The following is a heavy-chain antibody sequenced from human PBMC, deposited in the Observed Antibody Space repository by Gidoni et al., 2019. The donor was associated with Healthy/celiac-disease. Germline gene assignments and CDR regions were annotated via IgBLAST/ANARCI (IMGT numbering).Heavy chain of an antibody. CDR1: GGTFSSYA. Sequence: QVQLVQSGAEVKKPGSSVKVSCKASGGTFSSYAISWVRQAPGQGLEWMGRIIPILGIANYAQKFQGRVTITADKSTSTAYMELSSLRSEDTAVYYCARDTVTTPYWYLDLWGRGTLVTVSS. J-gene: IGHJ2*01. V-gene: IGHV1-69*04. D-gene: IGHD4-17*01. CDR2: IIPILGIA. CDR3: ARDTVTTPYWYLDL.